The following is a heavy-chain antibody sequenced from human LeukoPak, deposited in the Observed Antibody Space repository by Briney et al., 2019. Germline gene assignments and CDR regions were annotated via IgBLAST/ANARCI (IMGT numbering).Heavy chain of an antibody. V-gene: IGHV3-30*02. CDR3: VKERGYRSSWRLEY. D-gene: IGHD6-13*01. CDR2: IRYDGSSK. Sequence: PGGSQRLSCAASGFIFSSYGMYWVRQAPGKGPEWLSFIRYDGSSKYYADSVKGRFTISRDNSNNTLYLQMSSLRVEDTAVYYCVKERGYRSSWRLEYWGPGNLVTVSS. J-gene: IGHJ4*02. CDR1: GFIFSSYG.